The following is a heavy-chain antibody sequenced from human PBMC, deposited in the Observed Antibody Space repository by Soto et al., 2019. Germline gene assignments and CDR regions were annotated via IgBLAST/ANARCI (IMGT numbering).Heavy chain of an antibody. CDR1: GFTFSSYA. Sequence: PGGSLRLSCAASGFTFSSYAMHWVRQAPGKGLEWVAVISYDGSSKYYADSVKGRFTISRDNSKNTLYLQMNSLRAEDTAVYYCAREMVVAATLDYWGQGTLVTVSS. D-gene: IGHD2-15*01. V-gene: IGHV3-30-3*01. CDR2: ISYDGSSK. CDR3: AREMVVAATLDY. J-gene: IGHJ4*02.